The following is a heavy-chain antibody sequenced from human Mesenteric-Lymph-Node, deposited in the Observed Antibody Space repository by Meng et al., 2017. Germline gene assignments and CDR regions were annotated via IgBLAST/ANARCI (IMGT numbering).Heavy chain of an antibody. J-gene: IGHJ4*02. V-gene: IGHV4-34*01. CDR2: ITHSGST. Sequence: SETLSLTCAVSGESFSRYYWTWIRQPPGKGLEWIGEITHSGSTNYNPSLTSRVTISKDTSKNQVSLRLNSVTAADTAVYYCARWVVPTTYDSWGQGTLVTVYS. D-gene: IGHD5-12*01. CDR3: ARWVVPTTYDS. CDR1: GESFSRYY.